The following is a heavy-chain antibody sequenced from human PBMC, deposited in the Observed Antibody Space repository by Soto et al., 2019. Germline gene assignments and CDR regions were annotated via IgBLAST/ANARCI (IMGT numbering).Heavy chain of an antibody. Sequence: GGSLRLSCAASGLTFSSYAMSWVRQAPGKGLEWVSAISGSGGSTYYADSVKGRFTISRDNSKNTLYLQMNSLRAEDTAVYYCAKGRSGDYVWGSYRYGRFDYWGQGTLVTVSS. J-gene: IGHJ4*02. V-gene: IGHV3-23*01. CDR2: ISGSGGST. CDR1: GLTFSSYA. D-gene: IGHD3-16*02. CDR3: AKGRSGDYVWGSYRYGRFDY.